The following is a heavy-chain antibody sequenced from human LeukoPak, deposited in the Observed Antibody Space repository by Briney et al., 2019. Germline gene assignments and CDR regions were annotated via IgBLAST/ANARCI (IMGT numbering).Heavy chain of an antibody. CDR2: IHYSGST. CDR1: GGSISSYY. J-gene: IGHJ6*03. CDR3: ARDSFYAGGLYGVWFGELATPKGYYYYYMDV. D-gene: IGHD3-10*01. Sequence: PSETLSLTCTVSGGSISSYYWSWIRQPPGKELEWIGYIHYSGSTNNNPSLKSRVTISVGTSKNQFSLKLSSVTAADTAVYYCARDSFYAGGLYGVWFGELATPKGYYYYYMDVWGKGTTVTISS. V-gene: IGHV4-59*01.